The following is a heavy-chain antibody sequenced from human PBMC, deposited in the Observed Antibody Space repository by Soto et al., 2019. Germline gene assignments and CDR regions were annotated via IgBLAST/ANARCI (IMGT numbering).Heavy chain of an antibody. CDR3: ARGDYHDTSGPFSDAFDV. Sequence: GGSLRLSCAASGFTFTTESMNWVRQAPGKGLEWVSYISSTNENIYYADSVRGRFTISRDNTKNSLYLQMNSLRAEDTAVYYCARGDYHDTSGPFSDAFDVWGQGTMVTVSS. CDR2: ISSTNENI. CDR1: GFTFTTES. D-gene: IGHD3-22*01. J-gene: IGHJ3*01. V-gene: IGHV3-48*04.